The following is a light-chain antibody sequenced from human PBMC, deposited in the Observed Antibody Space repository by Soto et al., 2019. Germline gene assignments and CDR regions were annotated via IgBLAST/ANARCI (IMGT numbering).Light chain of an antibody. J-gene: IGKJ4*01. CDR2: AAS. V-gene: IGKV1-39*01. CDR3: QQCLRIPLT. Sequence: DIQMTQSPSSLSASVGDRVTITCRASQSINTCSNWYQQKPGKAPQLLIYAASTLQSGVPSTFSGSGSGTDFTLTISSLQPEDFATYFCQQCLRIPLTFGGGTKVELK. CDR1: QSINTC.